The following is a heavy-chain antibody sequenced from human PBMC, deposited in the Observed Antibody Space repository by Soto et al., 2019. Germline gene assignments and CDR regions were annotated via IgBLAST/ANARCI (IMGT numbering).Heavy chain of an antibody. Sequence: QVQLQESGPGLVKPSQTLSLTCTVSGGSISRGGYYWSWIRQHPGKGLEWIGYIYYSGGTYYNPSLKSRVTISVDTSETQFSLRLSSVTAADTAVDYCARKDSGYADYMDVWGKGTTVTVSS. CDR3: ARKDSGYADYMDV. CDR2: IYYSGGT. V-gene: IGHV4-31*03. D-gene: IGHD5-12*01. CDR1: GGSISRGGYY. J-gene: IGHJ6*03.